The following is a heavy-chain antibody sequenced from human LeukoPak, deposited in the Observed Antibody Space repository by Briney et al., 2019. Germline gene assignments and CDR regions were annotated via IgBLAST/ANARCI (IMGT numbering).Heavy chain of an antibody. V-gene: IGHV6-1*01. Sequence: SQTLSLTYAIAGDGVSSNSDAWNWIRQSPSRGLEWLGRTYFRSKWYNDYAVSVKSRITINPDISKNQFSLHLNSVTPEDTAVYYCAKVGDSFDFWRQGTLVTVSS. CDR3: AKVGDSFDF. CDR1: GDGVSSNSDA. D-gene: IGHD2-15*01. J-gene: IGHJ4*02. CDR2: TYFRSKWYN.